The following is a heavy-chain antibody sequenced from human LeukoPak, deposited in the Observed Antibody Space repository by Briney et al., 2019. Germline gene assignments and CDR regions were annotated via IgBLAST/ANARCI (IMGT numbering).Heavy chain of an antibody. CDR1: GYTFTSHY. CDR2: INPSGSST. Sequence: ASVKVSCKASGYTFTSHYMRWVRQAPGQGLEWMGLINPSGSSTLYAQKFQGRVIMTRDMSTTTDYMELSSLRSEDTAVYYCARDNSVGDIAWWFDPWGQGTLVTVSS. D-gene: IGHD3-16*02. CDR3: ARDNSVGDIAWWFDP. J-gene: IGHJ5*02. V-gene: IGHV1-46*01.